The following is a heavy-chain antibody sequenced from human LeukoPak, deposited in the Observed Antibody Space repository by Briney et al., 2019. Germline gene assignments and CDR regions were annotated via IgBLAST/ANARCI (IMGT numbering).Heavy chain of an antibody. V-gene: IGHV4-34*01. Sequence: SETLSLTCAVYGGSFSGYYWSWIPQPPGKGLEWIGEFNHSGSTNYNPSLKSRVTISVDTSKNQFSLKLNSVTAADTAVYYCARGAPKEIQLWLRLRGVAFDIWGQGTMVTVSS. CDR3: ARGAPKEIQLWLRLRGVAFDI. CDR1: GGSFSGYY. D-gene: IGHD5-18*01. CDR2: FNHSGST. J-gene: IGHJ3*02.